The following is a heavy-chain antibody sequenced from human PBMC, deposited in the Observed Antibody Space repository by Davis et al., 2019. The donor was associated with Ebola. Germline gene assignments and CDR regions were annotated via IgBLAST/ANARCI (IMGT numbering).Heavy chain of an antibody. CDR3: AKDPRYHFWSSYSGDSA. Sequence: PGGSLRLSCAASGFTFGNYAMSWVRQAPGKGLEWVSATSGSGTTTYYADSVKGRFTISRDNSKDTLYLQMNSLRAEDTAIYYCAKDPRYHFWSSYSGDSAWGLGTLVTVSS. J-gene: IGHJ5*02. CDR2: TSGSGTTT. D-gene: IGHD3-3*01. V-gene: IGHV3-23*01. CDR1: GFTFGNYA.